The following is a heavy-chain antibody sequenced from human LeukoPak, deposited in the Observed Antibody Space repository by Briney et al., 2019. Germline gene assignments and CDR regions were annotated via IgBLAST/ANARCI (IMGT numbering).Heavy chain of an antibody. CDR2: IYPGDSDT. D-gene: IGHD6-19*01. CDR1: GYSFTGYW. Sequence: GESLKISCKGSGYSFTGYWIGWVRQMPGKGLEWMGIIYPGDSDTRYSPSFQGQVTISADKSISTAYLQWSSLKASDTAMYYCARGGWGSGWYFYYGMDVWGQGTTVTVSS. V-gene: IGHV5-51*01. J-gene: IGHJ6*02. CDR3: ARGGWGSGWYFYYGMDV.